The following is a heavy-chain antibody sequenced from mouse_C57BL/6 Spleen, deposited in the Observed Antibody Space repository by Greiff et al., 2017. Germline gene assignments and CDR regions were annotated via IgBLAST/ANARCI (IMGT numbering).Heavy chain of an antibody. Sequence: EVKLVESGGGLVKPGGSLKLSCAASGFTFSSYAMSWVRQTPEKRLEWVATISDGGSYTYYPDNVKGRFTISRDNAKNNLYLQMSHLKSEDTAMYYCARDYYCSSYYFDYWGQGTTLTVSS. V-gene: IGHV5-4*01. CDR2: ISDGGSYT. J-gene: IGHJ2*01. CDR3: ARDYYCSSYYFDY. D-gene: IGHD1-1*01. CDR1: GFTFSSYA.